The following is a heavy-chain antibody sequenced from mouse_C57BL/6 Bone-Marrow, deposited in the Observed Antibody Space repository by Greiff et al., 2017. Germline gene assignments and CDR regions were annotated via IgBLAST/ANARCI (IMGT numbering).Heavy chain of an antibody. J-gene: IGHJ3*01. V-gene: IGHV1-85*01. Sequence: VKLMESGPELVKPGASVKLSCKASGYTFTSYDINWVKQRPGQGLEWIGWIYPRDGSNKYNEKFKGKATLTVDTSSSTAYMELHSLTSEDSAVYFCARDWFAYWGQGTLVTVSA. CDR1: GYTFTSYD. CDR3: ARDWFAY. CDR2: IYPRDGSN.